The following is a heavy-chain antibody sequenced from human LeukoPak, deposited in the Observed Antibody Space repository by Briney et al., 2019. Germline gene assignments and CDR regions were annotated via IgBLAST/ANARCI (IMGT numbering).Heavy chain of an antibody. D-gene: IGHD5-18*01. Sequence: PSETLSLTCTVSGDSISSGDYYWTWIRQHPGKGLEWIGYLYYNGSTDYNPSLKSRITISVDTSKKQFSLKLSSVTAADTAVYYCARDYRDTAMVYYHYYGMDVWGQGTTVTVSS. CDR1: GDSISSGDYY. CDR3: ARDYRDTAMVYYHYYGMDV. V-gene: IGHV4-31*03. J-gene: IGHJ6*02. CDR2: LYYNGST.